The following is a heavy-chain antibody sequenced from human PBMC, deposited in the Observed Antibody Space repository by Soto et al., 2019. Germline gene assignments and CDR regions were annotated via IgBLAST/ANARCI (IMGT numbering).Heavy chain of an antibody. CDR3: ARDLIFAPGGGWFDP. Sequence: SETLSLTCTVSGGSISSYYWSWIRQPPGKGLEWIGYIYYSGSTNYNPSLKSRVTISVDTSKNQFSLKLSSVTAADTAVYYCARDLIFAPGGGWFDPWGQGTLVTVSS. V-gene: IGHV4-59*01. D-gene: IGHD3-10*01. J-gene: IGHJ5*02. CDR1: GGSISSYY. CDR2: IYYSGST.